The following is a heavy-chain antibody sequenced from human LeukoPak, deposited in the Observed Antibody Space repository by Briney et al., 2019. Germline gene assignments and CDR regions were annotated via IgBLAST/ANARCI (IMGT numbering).Heavy chain of an antibody. J-gene: IGHJ4*02. CDR1: GGSISSGSYS. D-gene: IGHD3-10*01. V-gene: IGHV4-61*02. Sequence: KSSETLSLTCTVSGGSISSGSYSWSWIRQPAGKGLEWIGRFYTSGSTNYNPSLKSRVTISVDTSKNQFSLKLSSVTAADTAVYYCARVLARGDLFDYWGQGTLVTVSS. CDR2: FYTSGST. CDR3: ARVLARGDLFDY.